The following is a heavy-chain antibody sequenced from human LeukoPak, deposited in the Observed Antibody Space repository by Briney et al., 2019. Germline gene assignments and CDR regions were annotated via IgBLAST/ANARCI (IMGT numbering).Heavy chain of an antibody. D-gene: IGHD5-18*01. CDR1: GYTFTSYG. J-gene: IGHJ4*02. CDR2: INPNSGGT. V-gene: IGHV1-2*02. CDR3: ARSRTGYTDY. Sequence: ASVKVSCKASGYTFTSYGISWVRQAPGQGLEWMGWINPNSGGTNYAQKFQGRVTMTRDTSISTAYMELSRLRSDDTAVYYCARSRTGYTDYWGQGTLVTVSS.